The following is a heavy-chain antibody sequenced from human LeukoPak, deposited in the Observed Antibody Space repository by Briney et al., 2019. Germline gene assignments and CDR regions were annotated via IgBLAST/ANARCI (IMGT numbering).Heavy chain of an antibody. CDR3: AEQYDDIAVDY. V-gene: IGHV3-23*01. Sequence: GGSLRLSCAASGFTFSSYSMSWVRQAPGKGLEWVSAIRGSGGSTYYAASVRGRFTFSRENYKKTLFLQMTVLRAETTAVYCWAEQYDDIAVDYWGQGTMVTVSS. CDR1: GFTFSSYS. D-gene: IGHD6-19*01. J-gene: IGHJ4*02. CDR2: IRGSGGST.